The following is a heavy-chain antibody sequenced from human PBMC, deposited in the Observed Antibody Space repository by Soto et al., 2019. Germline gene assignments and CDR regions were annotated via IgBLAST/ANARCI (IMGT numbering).Heavy chain of an antibody. J-gene: IGHJ3*02. CDR1: GYTFTSYG. V-gene: IGHV1-18*01. D-gene: IGHD1-26*01. CDR3: VPTVGVTPGGAFDI. CDR2: ISAYNGNT. Sequence: ASVKVSCKASGYTFTSYGISWVRQAPGQGLEWMGWISAYNGNTNYAQKLQGRVTMTTDTSTSTAYMELRSLRVEDTALYYCVPTVGVTPGGAFDIWGQGTMVTVSS.